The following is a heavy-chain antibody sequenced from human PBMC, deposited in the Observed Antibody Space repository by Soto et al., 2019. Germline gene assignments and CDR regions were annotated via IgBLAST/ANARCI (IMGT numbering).Heavy chain of an antibody. CDR2: IYYSGSI. J-gene: IGHJ3*01. CDR3: ARVWRGAFDF. CDR1: GGSISSYY. V-gene: IGHV4-59*01. Sequence: PSETLSLTCTVSGGSISSYYWSWIRQPPGKGLEWIGYIYYSGSINYNPSLKSRVTISVDTSKNQFSLKLSSVTAADTAVYYCARVWRGAFDFWGQGTMVTVSS. D-gene: IGHD2-21*01.